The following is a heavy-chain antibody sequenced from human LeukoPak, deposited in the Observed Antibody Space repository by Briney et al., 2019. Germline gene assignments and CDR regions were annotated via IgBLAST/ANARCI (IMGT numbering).Heavy chain of an antibody. V-gene: IGHV4-34*01. CDR2: INHSGST. D-gene: IGHD1-26*01. Sequence: PSETLSLTCAVYGGSFSGYYWSWIRQPPGKGLEWIGEINHSGSTNYNPSLKSRVTISVDTSKNQFSLKLSSVTAADTAVYYCARGMGRRARWDVYYYYGMDVWGQGTTVTVSS. CDR1: GGSFSGYY. J-gene: IGHJ6*02. CDR3: ARGMGRRARWDVYYYYGMDV.